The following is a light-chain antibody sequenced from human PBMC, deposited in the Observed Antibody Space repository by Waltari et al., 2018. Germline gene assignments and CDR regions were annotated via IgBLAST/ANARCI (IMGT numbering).Light chain of an antibody. J-gene: IGKJ2*01. CDR2: HAS. CDR1: QSISSW. Sequence: DTQMTQSPSTLSASVGDTVTITCRASQSISSWLAWAQQKPGKAPKLLIFHASSLESGVPTSISGGGSGVEFTLTISSLQPDDFATYYCQQYDTYPIYTFGQGTKLEIK. V-gene: IGKV1-5*01. CDR3: QQYDTYPIYT.